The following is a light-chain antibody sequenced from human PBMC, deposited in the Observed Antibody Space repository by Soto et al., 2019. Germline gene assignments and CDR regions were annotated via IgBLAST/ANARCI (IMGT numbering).Light chain of an antibody. CDR2: GAS. Sequence: ERVMTQSPATLPVSPGERATLSCRASQSVSSNLAWYKQKPGQAPRIVIYGASTRATGIPARFSGSGSGTEFTLTISSLKSEDFEVYYCQQYNNWPLTFGGGTKVDIK. V-gene: IGKV3-15*01. CDR1: QSVSSN. J-gene: IGKJ4*01. CDR3: QQYNNWPLT.